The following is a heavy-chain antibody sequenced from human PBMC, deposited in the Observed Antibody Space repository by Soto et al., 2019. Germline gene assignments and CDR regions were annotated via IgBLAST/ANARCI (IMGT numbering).Heavy chain of an antibody. Sequence: PGVSLGLACAPSCFTFSSAWMSWVRQAPGKGLEWVGRIKSKTDGGTTDYAAPVKGRFTISRDDSKNTLYLQMNSLKTEDTAVYYCNTDSIVVPWGQGTTFTVSS. J-gene: IGHJ6*02. CDR3: NTDSIVVP. CDR1: CFTFSSAW. CDR2: IKSKTDGGTT. V-gene: IGHV3-15*01. D-gene: IGHD2-2*01.